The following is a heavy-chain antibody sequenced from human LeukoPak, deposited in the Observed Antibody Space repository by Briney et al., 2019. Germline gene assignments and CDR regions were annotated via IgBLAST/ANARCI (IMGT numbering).Heavy chain of an antibody. V-gene: IGHV4-39*01. D-gene: IGHD3-3*01. CDR1: GGSISSSSYY. Sequence: SETLSLTCTVSGGSISSSSYYWGWIRQPPGKGLGWIGSLYYSGSIYYNSSLKSRVTISVDTSKSQFSLRLSSVTAADTAVYYCARQYSITIFGVAHWYFDLWGRGTLVTVSS. CDR3: ARQYSITIFGVAHWYFDL. J-gene: IGHJ2*01. CDR2: LYYSGSI.